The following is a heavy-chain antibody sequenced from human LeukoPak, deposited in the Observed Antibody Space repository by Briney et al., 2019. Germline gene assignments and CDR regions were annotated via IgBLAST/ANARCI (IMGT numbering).Heavy chain of an antibody. V-gene: IGHV4-4*02. J-gene: IGHJ5*02. CDR3: ARPLSLGYCSGGSCYGRGAWFDR. Sequence: PSGTLSLTCAVSGGSISSSNWWSWVRQPPGKGLEWIGQIFHSVITNSNPSLKSRVTISVDKSKNQSSLKLRSVTAADTAVYYCARPLSLGYCSGGSCYGRGAWFDRWGQGTLVTVSS. D-gene: IGHD2-15*01. CDR2: IFHSVIT. CDR1: GGSISSSNW.